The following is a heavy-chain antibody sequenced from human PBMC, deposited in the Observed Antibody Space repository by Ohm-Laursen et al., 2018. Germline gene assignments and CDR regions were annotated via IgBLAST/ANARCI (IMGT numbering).Heavy chain of an antibody. Sequence: SDTLSLTCTVSGGSISSYYWSWIRQPPGKELEWIGYIYYSGPTKYNPSLKSRVTISVNRPKNQFTLKLSSVTAADTAVYYCARDGFNYGMDVWGQGTTVTVSS. J-gene: IGHJ6*02. CDR1: GGSISSYY. CDR3: ARDGFNYGMDV. CDR2: IYYSGPT. V-gene: IGHV4-59*01.